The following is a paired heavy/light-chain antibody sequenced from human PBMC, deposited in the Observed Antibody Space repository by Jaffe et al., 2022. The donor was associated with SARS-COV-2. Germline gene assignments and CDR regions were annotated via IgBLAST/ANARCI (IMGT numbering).Light chain of an antibody. J-gene: IGKJ3*01. CDR1: QTITTRS. V-gene: IGKV3-20*01. Sequence: EIVLTQSPGTLSSSPGERATLSCRASQTITTRSLAWYKQRPGQAPRLLIYGVSIRATGIPDRFSGSGSGTDYTLTISRLEPEDFAVYYCQQYAGSFTFGPGTKVDIK. CDR3: QQYAGSFT. CDR2: GVS.
Heavy chain of an antibody. J-gene: IGHJ3*01. Sequence: EVQLVESGGGLVQPGGSLRLSCAASGFTFSSFALIWVRQAPGKGLEFVSAVRGNGYETYYADSVKGRFTISRDNSKNTLFLQMNSLRVDDTAVYYCARDPNGDYLGAFDSWGQGTVVTVSS. CDR2: VRGNGYET. CDR3: ARDPNGDYLGAFDS. D-gene: IGHD4-17*01. V-gene: IGHV3-23*04. CDR1: GFTFSSFA.